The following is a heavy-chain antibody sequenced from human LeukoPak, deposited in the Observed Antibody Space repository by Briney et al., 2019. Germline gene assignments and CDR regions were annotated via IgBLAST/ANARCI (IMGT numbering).Heavy chain of an antibody. D-gene: IGHD6-19*01. Sequence: GGSLRLSCAASGFTFSSYSMNWVSQAPGKGLEWVSYISSSSSTIYYADSVKGRFTISRDNAKNSLYLQMNSLRAEDTAVYYCARDLTVAAERDYNWFDPWGQGTLVTVSS. J-gene: IGHJ5*02. V-gene: IGHV3-48*04. CDR3: ARDLTVAAERDYNWFDP. CDR1: GFTFSSYS. CDR2: ISSSSSTI.